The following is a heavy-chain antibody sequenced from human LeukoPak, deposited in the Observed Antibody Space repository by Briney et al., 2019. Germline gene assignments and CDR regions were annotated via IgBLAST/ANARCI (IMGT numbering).Heavy chain of an antibody. D-gene: IGHD1-26*01. Sequence: GGSLRLSCAASGFTFSSYEMNWVRQAPGKGLEWVSYVSSSGSTIYYADSVKGRFTISRENAKNSLYLQMNSLRAEDTAVYYCARDLGGSYWEGGYWGQGTLVTVSS. J-gene: IGHJ4*02. CDR2: VSSSGSTI. V-gene: IGHV3-48*03. CDR1: GFTFSSYE. CDR3: ARDLGGSYWEGGY.